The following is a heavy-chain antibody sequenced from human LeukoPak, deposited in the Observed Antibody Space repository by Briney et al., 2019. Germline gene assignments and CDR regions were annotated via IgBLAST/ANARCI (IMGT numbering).Heavy chain of an antibody. CDR1: GFTFSSYA. CDR2: ISYDGSNK. J-gene: IGHJ4*02. D-gene: IGHD5-24*01. V-gene: IGHV3-30-3*01. Sequence: GGSLRLSCAASGFTFSSYAMHWVRQAPGKELEWVAGISYDGSNKYYADSVKGRFTISRDNSKNTLYLQMNSLRAEDTAVYYCARGHRDGYNRFDYWGQGTLVTVSS. CDR3: ARGHRDGYNRFDY.